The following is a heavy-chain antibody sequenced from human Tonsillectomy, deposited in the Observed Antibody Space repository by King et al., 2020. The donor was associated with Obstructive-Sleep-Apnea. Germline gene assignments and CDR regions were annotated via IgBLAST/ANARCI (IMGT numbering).Heavy chain of an antibody. CDR2: ISQDGSDK. CDR1: GFTFSSYA. J-gene: IGHJ4*02. Sequence: VQLVESGGGVVQPGRSLRPSCASAGFTFSSYAMHWVRQPPGKGLEGVVAISQDGSDKYYADSLKGRFTISRDNSNNMLYLQMNSLRPDDTAVYYCGRDTHTSHWGVDYWGQGTLVTVSS. CDR3: GRDTHTSHWGVDY. D-gene: IGHD2-2*01. V-gene: IGHV3-30*01.